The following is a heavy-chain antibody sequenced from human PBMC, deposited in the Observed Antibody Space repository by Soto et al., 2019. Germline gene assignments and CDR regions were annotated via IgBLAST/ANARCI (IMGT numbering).Heavy chain of an antibody. V-gene: IGHV4-34*01. D-gene: IGHD3-3*01. CDR2: INHSGSA. J-gene: IGHJ4*02. CDR1: GGSFSGHF. Sequence: SETLSLTCVVYGGSFSGHFWSWIRQPPGKGLEWIGEINHSGSANYNPSLKSRVTISVGTSKNQFSLKLTSVTAADTAVYYCEGWAVGIMIFGVPKDYWSQGTQVTVSS. CDR3: EGWAVGIMIFGVPKDY.